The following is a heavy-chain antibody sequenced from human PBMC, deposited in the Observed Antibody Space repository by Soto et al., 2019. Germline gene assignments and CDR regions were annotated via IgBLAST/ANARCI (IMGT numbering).Heavy chain of an antibody. D-gene: IGHD6-13*01. CDR3: ANAYSSSWFYFDY. J-gene: IGHJ4*02. CDR1: GFTFSSYA. Sequence: EVQLFESGGNLVQPGGSLRLSCAASGFTFSSYAMNWVRQAPGKGLEWVSAITGSGGSTYYADSVKGRFTISRDNSKNTLYLQMNSLRAEDTAVYYCANAYSSSWFYFDYWGQGTLVTVSS. V-gene: IGHV3-23*01. CDR2: ITGSGGST.